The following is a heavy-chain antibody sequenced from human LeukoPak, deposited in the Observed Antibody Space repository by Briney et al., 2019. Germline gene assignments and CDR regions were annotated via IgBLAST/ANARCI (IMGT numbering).Heavy chain of an antibody. CDR1: GFTFSSHG. CDR3: AKDSSVYSGSYYDY. J-gene: IGHJ4*02. D-gene: IGHD1-26*01. CDR2: IWYDGSNK. Sequence: GGSLRLSCAASGFTFSSHGMHWVRQSPGKGLEWVAVIWYDGSNKHYADSVKGRFTISRDNSKNTLYLQMNGLRTEDTAIYYCAKDSSVYSGSYYDYWGQGTLVSVSS. V-gene: IGHV3-33*06.